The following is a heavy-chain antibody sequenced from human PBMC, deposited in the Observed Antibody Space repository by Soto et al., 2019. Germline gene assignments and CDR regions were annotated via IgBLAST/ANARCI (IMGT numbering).Heavy chain of an antibody. CDR3: AKGREGTVGDVEYFQN. Sequence: EMQLLESGGGLVQPGGSLRLSCAASTFTFSNYAMSWVRQAPGKGLEWVSTITKSGSRTYYVDSVKGRFTISTDNSKNTLFVQMNSLRAEDTVIYYCAKGREGTVGDVEYFQNWGQGTLVTVSS. J-gene: IGHJ1*01. CDR2: ITKSGSRT. V-gene: IGHV3-23*01. D-gene: IGHD1-1*01. CDR1: TFTFSNYA.